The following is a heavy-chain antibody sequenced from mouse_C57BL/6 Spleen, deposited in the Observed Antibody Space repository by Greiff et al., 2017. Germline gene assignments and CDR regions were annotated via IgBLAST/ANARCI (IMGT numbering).Heavy chain of an antibody. J-gene: IGHJ4*01. Sequence: QVQLKQSGAELVKPGASVKLSCKASGYTFTEYTIHWVKQRSGQGLEWIGWFYPGSGSIKYNEKFKDKATLTADKSSSTVYMELSRLTSEDSAVYFGGSHGEVITTVVAGAMDYWGQGTSVTVSA. CDR1: GYTFTEYT. CDR3: GSHGEVITTVVAGAMDY. V-gene: IGHV1-62-2*01. CDR2: FYPGSGSI. D-gene: IGHD1-1*01.